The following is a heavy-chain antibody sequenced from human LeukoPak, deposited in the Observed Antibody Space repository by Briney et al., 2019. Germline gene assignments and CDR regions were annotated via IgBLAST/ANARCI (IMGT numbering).Heavy chain of an antibody. D-gene: IGHD3-3*01. CDR3: ARAVTYYDFWSGYYGYYGMDV. CDR2: IYTSGST. CDR1: GGSISSGSYY. V-gene: IGHV4-61*02. J-gene: IGHJ6*02. Sequence: KPSETLSLTCTVSGGSISSGSYYWSWIRQPAGKGLEWIERIYTSGSTNYNPSLKSRVTISGDTSKNQFSLKLSSVTAADTAVYYCARAVTYYDFWSGYYGYYGMDVWGQGTTATVSS.